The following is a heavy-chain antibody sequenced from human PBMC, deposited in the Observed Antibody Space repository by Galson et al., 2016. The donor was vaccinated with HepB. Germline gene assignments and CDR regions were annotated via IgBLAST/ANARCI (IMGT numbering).Heavy chain of an antibody. V-gene: IGHV3-30-3*02. CDR3: AKSMTGGINCSDH. J-gene: IGHJ1*01. CDR1: GYTFSTYA. D-gene: IGHD2-8*02. Sequence: SLRLSCAASGYTFSTYAFHWVRQAPGKGLEWVAVISYDGSNKYYADSVKGRFTISRDNSKNTLDLQLNRLGAEDTAVYYCAKSMTGGINCSDHWGQGTLVTVSS. CDR2: ISYDGSNK.